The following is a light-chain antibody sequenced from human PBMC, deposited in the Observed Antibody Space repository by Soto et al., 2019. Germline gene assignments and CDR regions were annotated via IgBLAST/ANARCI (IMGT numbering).Light chain of an antibody. V-gene: IGKV1-39*01. CDR1: QTISNF. CDR2: AAS. Sequence: DIQMTQSPSSLSASVGDRVTITCRASQTISNFLNWYQQKPGKAPKLLIYAASSLQSGVPARFSGSGSETEFTLTISSLQPEDFATYYCQQSNSTPLTFGGGTKVEIK. CDR3: QQSNSTPLT. J-gene: IGKJ4*01.